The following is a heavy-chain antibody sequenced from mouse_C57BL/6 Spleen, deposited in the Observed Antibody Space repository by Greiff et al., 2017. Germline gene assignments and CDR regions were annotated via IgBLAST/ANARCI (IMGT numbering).Heavy chain of an antibody. CDR1: GYTFTDYN. CDR3: ARDDYYYAMDY. Sequence: EVKLQESGPELVKPGASVKISCKASGYTFTDYNMDWVKQSHGKSLEWIGDINPNNGGTIYNQKFKGKATLTVDKSSSTAYMELRSLTSEDTAVYYCARDDYYYAMDYWGQGTSVTVSS. D-gene: IGHD2-4*01. V-gene: IGHV1-18*01. CDR2: INPNNGGT. J-gene: IGHJ4*01.